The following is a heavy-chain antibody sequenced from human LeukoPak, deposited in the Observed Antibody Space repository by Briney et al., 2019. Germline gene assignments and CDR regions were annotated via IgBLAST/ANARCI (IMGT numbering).Heavy chain of an antibody. Sequence: GGSLRLSCAASGFTFSSYGMHWVRQAPGKGLEWVAFIRYDGSNEYYVDSVKGRFTISRDNSKNTLYLQMTSLRTEDTAVYYCAKDLKFFDYWGQGTLVTVSS. CDR2: IRYDGSNE. CDR3: AKDLKFFDY. J-gene: IGHJ4*02. CDR1: GFTFSSYG. V-gene: IGHV3-30*02.